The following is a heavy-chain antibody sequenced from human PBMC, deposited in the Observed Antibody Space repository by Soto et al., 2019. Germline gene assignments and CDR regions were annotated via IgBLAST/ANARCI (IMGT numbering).Heavy chain of an antibody. V-gene: IGHV1-69*13. J-gene: IGHJ1*01. Sequence: ASVKVSCKASGGTFSSYAISWVRQAPGQGLEWMGGIIPIFGTANYAQKFQGRVTITADECTSTAYMELSSLRSEDTAVYYCARLGDYYDSSGYYFRALQHWGQGTLVTVSS. CDR1: GGTFSSYA. D-gene: IGHD3-22*01. CDR2: IIPIFGTA. CDR3: ARLGDYYDSSGYYFRALQH.